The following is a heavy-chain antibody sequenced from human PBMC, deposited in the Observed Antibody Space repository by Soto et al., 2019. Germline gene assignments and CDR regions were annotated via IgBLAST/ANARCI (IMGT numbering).Heavy chain of an antibody. D-gene: IGHD3-10*01. J-gene: IGHJ2*01. CDR2: IYHSGST. CDR3: ARVKPHYYGSGSYWYFDL. Sequence: SETLSLTCTVSGYSISSGYYWGWIRQPPGKGLEWIGSIYHSGSTYYNPSLKSRVTISVDTSKNQFSLKLSSVTAADTAVYYCARVKPHYYGSGSYWYFDLWGRGTLVTVSS. CDR1: GYSISSGYY. V-gene: IGHV4-38-2*02.